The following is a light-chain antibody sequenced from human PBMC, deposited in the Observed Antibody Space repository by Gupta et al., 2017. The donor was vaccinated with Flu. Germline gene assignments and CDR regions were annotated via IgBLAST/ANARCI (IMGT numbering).Light chain of an antibody. Sequence: QSALTQPASVSGSPGQSITIHCTGTSSDVGGYNYVSWYQQHPGKAPKLMIYEVSNRPSGVSNRFSGSKSGNTASLTISGLQAEDEADYYCSSYTSSSTLPYVFGTGTKVTVL. CDR1: SSDVGGYNY. CDR3: SSYTSSSTLPYV. V-gene: IGLV2-14*01. J-gene: IGLJ1*01. CDR2: EVS.